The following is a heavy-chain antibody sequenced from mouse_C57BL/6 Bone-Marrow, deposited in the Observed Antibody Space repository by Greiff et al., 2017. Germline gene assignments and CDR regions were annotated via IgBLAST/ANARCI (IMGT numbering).Heavy chain of an antibody. V-gene: IGHV1-52*01. D-gene: IGHD2-4*01. CDR3: ARKLYDYGLDY. Sequence: QVQLQQPGAELVRPGSSVKLSCKASGYTFTSYWMHWVKQRPIQGLEWIGNIDPSDSETHYNQKFKDKATLTVDKSSSTAYMQLSSLTSEASAVYYCARKLYDYGLDYWGQGTTRTVSS. J-gene: IGHJ2*01. CDR2: IDPSDSET. CDR1: GYTFTSYW.